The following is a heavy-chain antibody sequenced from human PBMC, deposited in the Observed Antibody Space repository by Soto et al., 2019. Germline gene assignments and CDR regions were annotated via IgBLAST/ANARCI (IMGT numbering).Heavy chain of an antibody. Sequence: ASVKVSCKASGYTFTSYDINWVRQATGQGLERMGWMNPNSGNTGYAQKFQGRVTMTRNTSISTAYKELSSLRSEDTAVYYCARGYDILTGYYSGGWSFDIWGQGTMVTVSS. CDR2: MNPNSGNT. CDR1: GYTFTSYD. D-gene: IGHD3-9*01. V-gene: IGHV1-8*01. CDR3: ARGYDILTGYYSGGWSFDI. J-gene: IGHJ3*02.